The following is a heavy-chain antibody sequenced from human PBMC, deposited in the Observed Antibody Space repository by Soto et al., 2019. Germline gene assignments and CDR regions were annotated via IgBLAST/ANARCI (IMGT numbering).Heavy chain of an antibody. CDR1: GFTVSSNY. CDR2: IYSGGST. J-gene: IGHJ6*02. D-gene: IGHD3-10*01. CDR3: AGVVRGVISYYGMDV. V-gene: IGHV3-53*01. Sequence: GGSLRLSCAASGFTVSSNYMSWVRQAPGKGLEWVSVIYSGGSTYYADSVKGRFTISRDNSKNTLYLQMNSLRAEDTAVYYCAGVVRGVISYYGMDVWGQGTTVTVSS.